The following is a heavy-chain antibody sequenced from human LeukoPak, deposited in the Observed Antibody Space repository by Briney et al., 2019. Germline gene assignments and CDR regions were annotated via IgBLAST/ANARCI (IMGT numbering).Heavy chain of an antibody. D-gene: IGHD4-17*01. CDR2: IYPGDSDT. V-gene: IGHV5-51*01. CDR1: GYSFTSYW. CDR3: ARIGARSTVSYYFDY. Sequence: GESLKISCKGSGYSFTSYWIGWVRQMPGKGLEWMGIIYPGDSDTRYSPSFQGQVTISADKSISTAYLQWSSLKASDTAMYYCARIGARSTVSYYFDYWGQGTLVTVSS. J-gene: IGHJ4*02.